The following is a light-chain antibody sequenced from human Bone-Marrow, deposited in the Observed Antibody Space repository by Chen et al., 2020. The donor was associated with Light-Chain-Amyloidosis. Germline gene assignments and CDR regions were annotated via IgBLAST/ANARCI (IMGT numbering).Light chain of an antibody. V-gene: IGKV1-39*01. CDR2: ATS. Sequence: DSQMTQSPSSLSASVGDRVTITCRSSQSVSRYLNWYQQKPGKAPKLLIDATSNLQSGVPSRFSGSGSETDFTLTISSLQPEEFATYDCQQSYSSPLTVGGGTRVEIK. J-gene: IGKJ4*01. CDR1: QSVSRY. CDR3: QQSYSSPLT.